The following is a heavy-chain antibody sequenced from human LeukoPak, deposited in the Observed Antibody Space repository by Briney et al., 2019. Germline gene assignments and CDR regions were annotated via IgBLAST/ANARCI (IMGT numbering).Heavy chain of an antibody. CDR2: INPSGGST. V-gene: IGHV1-46*01. CDR3: ATDSSAPSYGSGSYYNL. D-gene: IGHD3-10*01. Sequence: ASVKVSCKASGYTFTSYYMHWVRQAPGQGLEWMGIINPSGGSTSYAQKFQGRVTMTEDTSTDTAYMELSSLRSEDTAVYYCATDSSAPSYGSGSYYNLWGQGTLVTVSS. CDR1: GYTFTSYY. J-gene: IGHJ4*02.